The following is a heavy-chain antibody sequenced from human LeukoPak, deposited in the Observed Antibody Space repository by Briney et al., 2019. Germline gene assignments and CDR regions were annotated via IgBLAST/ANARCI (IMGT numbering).Heavy chain of an antibody. J-gene: IGHJ4*02. CDR1: GFTFSSYW. CDR3: ARWGTIFGVVILGY. Sequence: GGSLRLSCAASGFTFSSYWMSWVRQAPGKGLEWVANIKQDGSEKYYVDSVKGRFTISRDNAKNSLYLQMNSLRAEDTAVYYCARWGTIFGVVILGYWGQGTLVTVSS. CDR2: IKQDGSEK. V-gene: IGHV3-7*01. D-gene: IGHD3-3*01.